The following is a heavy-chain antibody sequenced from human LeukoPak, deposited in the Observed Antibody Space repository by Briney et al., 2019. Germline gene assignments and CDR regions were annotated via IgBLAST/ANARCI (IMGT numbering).Heavy chain of an antibody. J-gene: IGHJ4*02. D-gene: IGHD3-10*01. CDR3: ARDRPPYGSGSYSY. CDR1: GFTFSSYS. CDR2: ISSSSSYI. Sequence: PGGSLRLSCAASGFTFSSYSMNCVRQAPGKGLEWVSSISSSSSYIYYADSVKGRFTISRDNSKNSLYLQMNSLRAEDTAVYYCARDRPPYGSGSYSYWGQGTLVTVSS. V-gene: IGHV3-21*01.